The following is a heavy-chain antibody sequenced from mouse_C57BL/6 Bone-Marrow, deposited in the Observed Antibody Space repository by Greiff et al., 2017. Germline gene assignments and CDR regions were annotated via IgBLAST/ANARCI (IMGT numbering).Heavy chain of an antibody. Sequence: QVHLKQSGPELVKPGASVKISCKASGYAFSSSWMNWVKQRPGKGLEWIGRIYPGDGDTNYNGKFKGKATLTADKSSSTAYMQLSSLTSEDSAVYFCASKLFYYFDYWGQGTTLTVSS. CDR2: IYPGDGDT. CDR1: GYAFSSSW. V-gene: IGHV1-82*01. D-gene: IGHD4-1*01. CDR3: ASKLFYYFDY. J-gene: IGHJ2*01.